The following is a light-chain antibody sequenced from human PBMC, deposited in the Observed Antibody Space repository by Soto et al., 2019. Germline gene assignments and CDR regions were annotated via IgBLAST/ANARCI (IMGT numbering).Light chain of an antibody. V-gene: IGKV3D-15*01. CDR3: HSYDKWPPGA. CDR1: QSVSTN. J-gene: IGKJ1*01. Sequence: EIVVTQFPATLSESPGERVTLSCRASQSVSTNLAWYQQRPGEAPRLLIFDASARAVDIPGRFSGSGSGTEFTLTISSLQPEDFAVYFCHSYDKWPPGAFGQGTKVEI. CDR2: DAS.